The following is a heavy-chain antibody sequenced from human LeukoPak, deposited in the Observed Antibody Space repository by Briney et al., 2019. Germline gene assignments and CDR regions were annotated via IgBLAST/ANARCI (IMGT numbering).Heavy chain of an antibody. J-gene: IGHJ4*02. CDR1: GFTFSNCI. V-gene: IGHV3-21*01. Sequence: PGGSLRLSCAASGFTFSNCIMNWVRQAPGKGLEWVSSISSSYIYYADSVKGRFTISRYNAKNALYLQMNSLRAEDTAVYYCARLVATIDFWGQGTLVTVSS. D-gene: IGHD5-12*01. CDR2: ISSSYI. CDR3: ARLVATIDF.